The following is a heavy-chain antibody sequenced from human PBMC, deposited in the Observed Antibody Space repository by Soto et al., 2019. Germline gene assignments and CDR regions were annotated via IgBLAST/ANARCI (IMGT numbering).Heavy chain of an antibody. V-gene: IGHV1-2*02. Sequence: ASVKVSCKASGYTFTGYYMHWVRQAPGQGLEWMGWINPNSDGTNYAQKFQGRVTMTRDTSISTAYMELSRLRSDDTAVYYCARECHAVTTGSEYFQHWGQGTLVTVSS. CDR1: GYTFTGYY. J-gene: IGHJ1*01. CDR3: ARECHAVTTGSEYFQH. D-gene: IGHD4-17*01. CDR2: INPNSDGT.